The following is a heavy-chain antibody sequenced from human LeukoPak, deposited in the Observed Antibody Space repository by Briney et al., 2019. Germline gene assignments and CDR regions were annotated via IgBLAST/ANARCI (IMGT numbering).Heavy chain of an antibody. V-gene: IGHV1-2*02. Sequence: GASVKVSCKASGYTFTGYYMHWVRQAPGQGLEWMGWINPNSGGTNYAQKFQGRVTMTRDTSISTAYMELSRLRSDDTAVYYCAKDQDYYDSSGYYYPNWFDPWGQGTLVTVSS. CDR2: INPNSGGT. J-gene: IGHJ5*02. CDR1: GYTFTGYY. D-gene: IGHD3-22*01. CDR3: AKDQDYYDSSGYYYPNWFDP.